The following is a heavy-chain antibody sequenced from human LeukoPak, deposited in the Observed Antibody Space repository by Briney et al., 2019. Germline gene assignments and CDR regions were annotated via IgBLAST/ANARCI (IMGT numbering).Heavy chain of an antibody. CDR1: GGSISSYY. CDR2: IYYSGST. CDR3: ARGRGATTPFDY. D-gene: IGHD5-12*01. V-gene: IGHV4-59*08. Sequence: PSETLSLTCTVSGGSISSYYWSWIRQPPGKGLEWIGYIYYSGSTNYNPSLKSRVTISVDTSKNQFSLKLSSVTPADTGVYYCARGRGATTPFDYWRQGPLVPVP. J-gene: IGHJ4*02.